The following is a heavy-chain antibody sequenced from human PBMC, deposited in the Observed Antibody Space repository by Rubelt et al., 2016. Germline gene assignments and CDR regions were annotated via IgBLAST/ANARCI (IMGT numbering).Heavy chain of an antibody. CDR3: ARPRLYLYDRSDSFDY. J-gene: IGHJ4*02. Sequence: QVQLQQWGAGLLKPSETLSLTCAVYGGSVSGYFWTWIRQAPGKGLEWIGEINHSGSTNYNPSLKSRVTISVDTSKNQFSLKRRLVTAADTAVYFCARPRLYLYDRSDSFDYWGQGTLVTVSS. CDR1: GGSVSGYF. D-gene: IGHD3-22*01. V-gene: IGHV4-34*01. CDR2: INHSGST.